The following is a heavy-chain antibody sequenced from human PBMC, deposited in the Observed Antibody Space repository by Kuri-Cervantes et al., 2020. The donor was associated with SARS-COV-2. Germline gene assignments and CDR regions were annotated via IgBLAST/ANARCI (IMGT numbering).Heavy chain of an antibody. D-gene: IGHD3-10*01. V-gene: IGHV3-23*03. CDR2: IYSGGSST. CDR1: GFTFSSYA. CDR3: AGMVRGNYSMDV. Sequence: LSLTCAASGFTFSSYAMSWVRQAPGKGLEWVSVIYSGGSSTYYADSVKGRFTISRDNSKNTLYLQMNSLRAEDTAVYYCAGMVRGNYSMDVWGQGTTVTVSS. J-gene: IGHJ6*02.